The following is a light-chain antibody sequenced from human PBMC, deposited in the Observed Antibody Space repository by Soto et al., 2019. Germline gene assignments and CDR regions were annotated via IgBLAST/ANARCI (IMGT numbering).Light chain of an antibody. CDR3: QQYGSSSWT. Sequence: EIVMTQSPATMSVSPVSRATLSCRASQSVSSSYLAWYQQKPGQAPRLLIYGASSRATGIPDRFSGSGSGTDFTLTISRLEPEDFAVYYCQQYGSSSWTFGQGTKVDIK. CDR1: QSVSSSY. CDR2: GAS. J-gene: IGKJ1*01. V-gene: IGKV3-20*01.